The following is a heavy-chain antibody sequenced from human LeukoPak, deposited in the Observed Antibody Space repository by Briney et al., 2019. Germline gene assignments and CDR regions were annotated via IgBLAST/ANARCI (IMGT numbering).Heavy chain of an antibody. D-gene: IGHD6-19*01. CDR1: GGSISGYY. Sequence: SETLSLTCTVSGGSISGYYWTWIRQPPGKGLEWIGYTYYTGTTNYNPSLKSRVTISVDTSKNQFSLKLSSVTAADTAVYYCARDLRGWYYWGQGTLVTVSS. CDR2: TYYTGTT. J-gene: IGHJ4*02. CDR3: ARDLRGWYY. V-gene: IGHV4-59*01.